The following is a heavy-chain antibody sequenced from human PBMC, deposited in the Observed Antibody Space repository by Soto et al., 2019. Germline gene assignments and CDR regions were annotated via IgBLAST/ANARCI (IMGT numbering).Heavy chain of an antibody. J-gene: IGHJ4*02. Sequence: EVQLVESGGGLVQPGVSLRLSCAASGFTFSSYWMHWVRQAPGKGLVWVSRINSDGSSTSYADSVKGRFTISRYNAKNTLYLQMNSLRAEDTAVYYCARADYDSSGYYYQNDYWGQGTLVTVSS. CDR2: INSDGSST. D-gene: IGHD3-22*01. V-gene: IGHV3-74*01. CDR1: GFTFSSYW. CDR3: ARADYDSSGYYYQNDY.